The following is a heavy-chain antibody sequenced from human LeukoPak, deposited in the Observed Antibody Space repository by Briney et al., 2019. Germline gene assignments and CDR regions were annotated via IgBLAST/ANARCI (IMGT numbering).Heavy chain of an antibody. J-gene: IGHJ4*02. V-gene: IGHV2-5*01. CDR1: GFSLRTSGVG. CDR3: AHRSDRYCSSTSCPFDY. CDR2: IYWNDDK. D-gene: IGHD2-2*01. Sequence: SGPTLLNPPQTLALTCTVSGFSLRTSGVGVGWIRQPPGKALEWLSLIYWNDDKRYSPSLKSRLTITKDTSKNQVVLTMTNMDPVDTATYYCAHRSDRYCSSTSCPFDYWGQGTLVTVSS.